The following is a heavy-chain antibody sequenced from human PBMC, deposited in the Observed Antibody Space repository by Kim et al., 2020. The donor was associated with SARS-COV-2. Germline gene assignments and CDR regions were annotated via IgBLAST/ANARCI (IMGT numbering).Heavy chain of an antibody. J-gene: IGHJ2*01. D-gene: IGHD2-21*02. V-gene: IGHV4-61*01. Sequence: SETLSLTCTVSGGSVSSGSYYWSWIRQPPGKGLEWIGYIYYSGSTNYNPSLKSRVTISVDTSKNQFSLKLSSVTAADTAVYYCARGGVASVVTAHYWYFDLWGRGTLVTVSS. CDR1: GGSVSSGSYY. CDR2: IYYSGST. CDR3: ARGGVASVVTAHYWYFDL.